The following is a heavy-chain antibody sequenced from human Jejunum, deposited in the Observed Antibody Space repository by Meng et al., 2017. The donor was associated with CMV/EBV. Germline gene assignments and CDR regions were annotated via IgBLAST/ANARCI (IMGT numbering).Heavy chain of an antibody. Sequence: WVRQAPGRGLEWVAVIKDRGTGTRYADSVKSRFTISRDNAKNSLYLQMNGLRAEDTALYYCARALGYYDGGGYYTSQYYYGMDVWGQGTTVTVSS. D-gene: IGHD3-22*01. J-gene: IGHJ6*02. V-gene: IGHV3-20*03. CDR2: IKDRGTGT. CDR3: ARALGYYDGGGYYTSQYYYGMDV.